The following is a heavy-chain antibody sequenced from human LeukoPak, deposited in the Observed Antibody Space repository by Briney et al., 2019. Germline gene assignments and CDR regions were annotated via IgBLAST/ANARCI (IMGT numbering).Heavy chain of an antibody. D-gene: IGHD6-25*01. V-gene: IGHV3-33*01. J-gene: IGHJ3*02. CDR3: ATGGPANDAFDI. CDR1: GFTFSSYG. Sequence: GGSLRLSCAASGFTFSSYGMHWVRQAPGKGLEWVAVIWYDGTNKYYSDSMKGRFTISRDNSKNTVYLQMNSLRAEDTAVYYCATGGPANDAFDIWGQGTMVTVSS. CDR2: IWYDGTNK.